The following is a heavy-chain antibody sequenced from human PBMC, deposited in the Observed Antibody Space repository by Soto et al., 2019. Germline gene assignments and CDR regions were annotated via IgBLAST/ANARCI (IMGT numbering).Heavy chain of an antibody. Sequence: SETLSLTCAVSGDSISSSTWWIWVRLPPGKGLXXXXXXXXXXTTNCNPSLRSRVTMSVDKSKNQFSLKLNSVTAADTAVYFCARRGDGSGTLDYWGQGTLVTVSS. CDR1: GDSISSSTW. V-gene: IGHV4-4*02. D-gene: IGHD3-10*01. J-gene: IGHJ4*02. CDR3: ARRGDGSGTLDY. CDR2: XXXXXTT.